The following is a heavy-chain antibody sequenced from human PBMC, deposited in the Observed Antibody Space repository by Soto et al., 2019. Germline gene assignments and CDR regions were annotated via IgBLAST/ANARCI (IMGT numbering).Heavy chain of an antibody. V-gene: IGHV3-33*01. CDR2: IWYDGSNK. D-gene: IGHD4-4*01. CDR3: ARGMVTPDNGLPHGMDV. J-gene: IGHJ6*02. CDR1: GFTFSSYG. Sequence: GGSLRLSCAASGFTFSSYGMHWVRQAPGKGLEWVAVIWYDGSNKYYADSVKGRFTISRDNSKNTLYLQMNSLRAEDTAVYYCARGMVTPDNGLPHGMDVWGQGTTVTVSS.